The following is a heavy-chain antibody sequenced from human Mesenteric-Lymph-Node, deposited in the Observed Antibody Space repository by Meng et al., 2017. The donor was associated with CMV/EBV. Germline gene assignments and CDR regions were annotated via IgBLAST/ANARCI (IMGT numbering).Heavy chain of an antibody. CDR2: IYPHSGVT. CDR1: GYTFTSYY. D-gene: IGHD2/OR15-2a*01. J-gene: IGHJ6*02. V-gene: IGHV1-2*02. Sequence: ASVKVSCKASGYTFTSYYMRWVRQTPGQGLEWMGWIYPHSGVTSYAQKFQGRITMTRDTSTSTVYVELSRLISDDTAVYYCARGRPEYYFYGLDVWGQGTTVTVSS. CDR3: ARGRPEYYFYGLDV.